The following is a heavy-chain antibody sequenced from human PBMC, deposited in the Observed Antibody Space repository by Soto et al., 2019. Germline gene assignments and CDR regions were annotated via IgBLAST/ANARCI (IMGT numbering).Heavy chain of an antibody. CDR3: ARPPPGIAAAGVYYYGMDV. J-gene: IGHJ6*02. CDR2: IYYSGST. CDR1: GGSISSSSYY. Sequence: QLQLQESGPGLVKPSETLSLTCTVSGGSISSSSYYWGWIRQPPGKGLEWIGSIYYSGSTYYNPSLKSRVTISVDTSKNQFSLKLSSVTAADTAVYYCARPPPGIAAAGVYYYGMDVWGQGTTVTVSS. V-gene: IGHV4-39*01. D-gene: IGHD6-13*01.